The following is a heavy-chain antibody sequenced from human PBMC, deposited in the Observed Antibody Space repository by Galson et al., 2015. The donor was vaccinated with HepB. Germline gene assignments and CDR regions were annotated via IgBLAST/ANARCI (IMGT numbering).Heavy chain of an antibody. V-gene: IGHV1-2*04. J-gene: IGHJ6*02. CDR1: GYTFTGYY. CDR2: INPNSGGT. CDR3: AREGKGGDILTGTLYYYYGMDV. Sequence: SVKVSCKASGYTFTGYYMHWVRQAPGQGLEWMGWINPNSGGTNYAQKFQGWVTMTRDTSISTAYMELSRLRSDDTAVYYCAREGKGGDILTGTLYYYYGMDVWGQGTTVTVSS. D-gene: IGHD3-9*01.